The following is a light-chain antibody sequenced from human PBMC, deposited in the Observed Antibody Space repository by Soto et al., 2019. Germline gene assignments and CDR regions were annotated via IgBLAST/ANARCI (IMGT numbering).Light chain of an antibody. Sequence: IVMTESPGTLSFSQGERATLSGRATQSVSSSYLAWYQHKPGQAPSLLIYAASTRATGIPARFSGTASGTEFTLTISSPQPEDFALYYCQQYNDWPLTFGQGTKVDIK. J-gene: IGKJ1*01. CDR3: QQYNDWPLT. V-gene: IGKV3-15*01. CDR2: AAS. CDR1: QSVSSSY.